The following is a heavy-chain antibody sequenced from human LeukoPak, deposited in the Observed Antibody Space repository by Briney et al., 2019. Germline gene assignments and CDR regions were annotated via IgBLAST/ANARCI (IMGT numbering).Heavy chain of an antibody. CDR3: AREVGGSAFDI. D-gene: IGHD3-16*01. V-gene: IGHV3-53*04. CDR1: GFTVSSNY. Sequence: GSLSLSCAASGFTVSSNYMSWVRQAPGKGLVWVSIIYSGGSTYYADSVKGRFTISRHNSKNTLYLQMNSLRAEDTAVYYCAREVGGSAFDIWGQGTMVTVSS. CDR2: IYSGGST. J-gene: IGHJ3*02.